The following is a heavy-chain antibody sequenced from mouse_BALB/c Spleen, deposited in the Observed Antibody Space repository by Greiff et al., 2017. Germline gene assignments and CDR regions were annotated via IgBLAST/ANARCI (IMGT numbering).Heavy chain of an antibody. Sequence: QVQLQQSGAELARPGASVKLSCKASGYTFTSYWMQWVKQRPGQGLEWIGAIYPGDGDTRYTQKFKGKATLTADKSSSTAYMQLSSLASEDSAVYYCARDGNYPYAMDYWGQGTSVTVSS. V-gene: IGHV1-87*01. J-gene: IGHJ4*01. CDR2: IYPGDGDT. D-gene: IGHD2-1*01. CDR3: ARDGNYPYAMDY. CDR1: GYTFTSYW.